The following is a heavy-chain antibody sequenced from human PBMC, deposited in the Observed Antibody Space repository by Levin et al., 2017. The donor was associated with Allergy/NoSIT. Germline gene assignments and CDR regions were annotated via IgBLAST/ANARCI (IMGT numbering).Heavy chain of an antibody. CDR1: GFTFSSYA. J-gene: IGHJ4*02. D-gene: IGHD2-2*02. CDR3: AREAPDELLYFPNLGFDY. CDR2: ISYDGSNK. Sequence: GGSLRLSCAASGFTFSSYAMHWVRQAPGKGLEWVAVISYDGSNKYYADSVKGRFTISRDNSKNTLYLQMNSLRAEDTAVYYCAREAPDELLYFPNLGFDYWGQGTLVTVSS. V-gene: IGHV3-30-3*01.